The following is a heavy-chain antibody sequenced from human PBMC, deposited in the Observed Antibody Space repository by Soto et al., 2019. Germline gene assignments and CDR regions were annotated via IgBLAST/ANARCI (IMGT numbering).Heavy chain of an antibody. CDR3: ARRSLGYGSVHAHYFDD. CDR1: CVSFLTSRHY. Sequence: XETLSLPGTVSCVSFLTSRHYWGWIRQPPGKGLEWIGAFFHSGSTAHNPSLKSRVTVSMDTSKNHFSLELTSVTAADTAVYYCARRSLGYGSVHAHYFDDWGQGTLVTVSS. D-gene: IGHD5-18*01. J-gene: IGHJ4*02. CDR2: FFHSGST. V-gene: IGHV4-39*02.